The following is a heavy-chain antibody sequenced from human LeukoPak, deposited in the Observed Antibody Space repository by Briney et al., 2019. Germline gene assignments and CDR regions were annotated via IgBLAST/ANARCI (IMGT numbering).Heavy chain of an antibody. V-gene: IGHV4-39*01. CDR2: LSYSGST. D-gene: IGHD3-10*01. Sequence: IPSETLSLTCTVSGGSLSGNTYYWGWIRQPPGKGLEWIGPLSYSGSTYYNPSLKSRVTISVDTSKNQFSLKMSSVTAADTALYYCARLGDDNTGSYYFDYWGQGTLVTVSS. CDR1: GGSLSGNTYY. J-gene: IGHJ4*02. CDR3: ARLGDDNTGSYYFDY.